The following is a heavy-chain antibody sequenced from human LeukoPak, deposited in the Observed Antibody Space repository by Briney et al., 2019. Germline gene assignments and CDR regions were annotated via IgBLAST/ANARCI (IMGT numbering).Heavy chain of an antibody. CDR1: GFTFNPYG. J-gene: IGHJ4*02. CDR2: IQYDGTKK. D-gene: IGHD3-10*01. CDR3: ARDNIHYGSGSSSGFDY. Sequence: PGGSLRLSCAASGFTFNPYGMHWVRQAPGKGLEWVAIIQYDGTKKYYADSVKGRFTISRDNSKNTLYLEMNSLRPEDTAVYYCARDNIHYGSGSSSGFDYWGQGTLVTVSS. V-gene: IGHV3-30*19.